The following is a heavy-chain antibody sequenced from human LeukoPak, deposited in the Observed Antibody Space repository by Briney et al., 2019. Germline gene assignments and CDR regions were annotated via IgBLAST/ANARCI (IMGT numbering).Heavy chain of an antibody. CDR3: AAGLPIYYYYYYMDV. J-gene: IGHJ6*03. Sequence: SVKVSCKASGGTFSSYAISWVRQAPGQGLEWMGRINPIFGTANYAQKFQGRVTITADKSTSTAYMELSSLRSEDTAVYYCAAGLPIYYYYYYMDVWGKGTTVTVSS. D-gene: IGHD3-9*01. V-gene: IGHV1-69*06. CDR2: INPIFGTA. CDR1: GGTFSSYA.